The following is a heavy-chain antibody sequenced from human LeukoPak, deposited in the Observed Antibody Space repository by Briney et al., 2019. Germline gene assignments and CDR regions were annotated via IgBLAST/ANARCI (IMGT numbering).Heavy chain of an antibody. CDR3: ARDIGINWFDP. Sequence: GGSLRLSCAASGFTFSSYSMNRVRQAPGKGLEWVSSISSSSSYIYYADSVKGRFTISRDNAKNSLYLQMNSLRAEDTAVYYCARDIGINWFDPWGQGTLVTVSS. CDR1: GFTFSSYS. V-gene: IGHV3-21*01. D-gene: IGHD2-15*01. J-gene: IGHJ5*02. CDR2: ISSSSSYI.